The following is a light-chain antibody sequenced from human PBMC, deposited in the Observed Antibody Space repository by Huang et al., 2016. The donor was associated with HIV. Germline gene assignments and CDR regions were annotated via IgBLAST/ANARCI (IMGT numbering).Light chain of an antibody. CDR3: QQSYTTQYT. J-gene: IGKJ2*01. CDR1: QSISSY. V-gene: IGKV1-39*01. Sequence: IQMTQSPSSLSASVRDRVTITCRASQSISSYLNWYQQKPGKAPKLLIYAASSLQSGVPSKFSGSGSGTDFTLTISSLQPEDFATYYCQQSYTTQYTFGQGTKLEIK. CDR2: AAS.